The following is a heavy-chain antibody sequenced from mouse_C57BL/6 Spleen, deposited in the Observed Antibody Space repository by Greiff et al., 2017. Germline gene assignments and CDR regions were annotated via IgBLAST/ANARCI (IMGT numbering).Heavy chain of an antibody. Sequence: QVQLQQPGAELVRPGSSVKLSCKASGYTFTSYWMHWVKQRPIKGLEWIGNIDPSDSDTHSNQKFKDKATLTVDKSSSTAYMQLSSLTSEDSAVYYCASGGGNGYFDGWGTGTTVTVSS. J-gene: IGHJ1*03. CDR2: IDPSDSDT. D-gene: IGHD2-1*01. CDR1: GYTFTSYW. V-gene: IGHV1-52*01. CDR3: ASGGGNGYFDG.